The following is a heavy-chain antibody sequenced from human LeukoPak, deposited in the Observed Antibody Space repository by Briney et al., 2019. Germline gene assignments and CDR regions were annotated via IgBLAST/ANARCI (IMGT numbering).Heavy chain of an antibody. CDR3: AKDYYDRDYFDY. Sequence: PGGSLRLSCAASGFTFSSYGMHWVRQAPGKGLEWVAVIWYDGSNKYYADSVKGRFTISRDNSKNTLYLLMNSLRAEDTAVYYCAKDYYDRDYFDYWGQGTLVTVSS. J-gene: IGHJ4*02. CDR2: IWYDGSNK. D-gene: IGHD3-22*01. CDR1: GFTFSSYG. V-gene: IGHV3-33*06.